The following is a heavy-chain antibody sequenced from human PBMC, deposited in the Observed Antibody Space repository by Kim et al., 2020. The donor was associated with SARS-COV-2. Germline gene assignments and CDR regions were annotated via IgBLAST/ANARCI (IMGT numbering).Heavy chain of an antibody. Sequence: GGSLRLSCAASGFTFSDYYMSWIRQAPGKGLEWVSYISSSSSYTNYADSVKGRFTISRDNAKNSLYLQMNSLRAEDTAVYYCARDLYSGYDFGFFDYWGQGTLVTVSS. V-gene: IGHV3-11*06. CDR2: ISSSSSYT. CDR3: ARDLYSGYDFGFFDY. J-gene: IGHJ4*02. D-gene: IGHD5-12*01. CDR1: GFTFSDYY.